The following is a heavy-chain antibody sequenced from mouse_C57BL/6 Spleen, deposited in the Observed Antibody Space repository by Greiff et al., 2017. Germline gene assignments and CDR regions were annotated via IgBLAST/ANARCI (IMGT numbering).Heavy chain of an antibody. Sequence: EVKLQESGPELVKPGASVKISCKASGYTFTDYYMNWVKQSHGKSLEWIGDINPNNGGTSYNQKFKGKATLTVDKSSSTAYMELRSLTSEDSAVYYCARKIYYYGSRYFDVWGTGTTVTVSS. D-gene: IGHD1-1*01. CDR3: ARKIYYYGSRYFDV. CDR1: GYTFTDYY. V-gene: IGHV1-26*01. J-gene: IGHJ1*03. CDR2: INPNNGGT.